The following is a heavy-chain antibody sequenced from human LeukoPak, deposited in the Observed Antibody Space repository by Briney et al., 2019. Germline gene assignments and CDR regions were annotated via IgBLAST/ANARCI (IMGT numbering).Heavy chain of an antibody. Sequence: PGRSLRLSCAASGFTFSSHGMHWVRQAPGKGLEWVAVISDDGRTEYYADSVKGRFTISRDNAKNSLYLQMNSLRAEDTAVYYCARDPLDGSSFDYWGQGTLVTVSS. CDR1: GFTFSSHG. D-gene: IGHD6-6*01. CDR2: ISDDGRTE. CDR3: ARDPLDGSSFDY. J-gene: IGHJ4*02. V-gene: IGHV3-30*03.